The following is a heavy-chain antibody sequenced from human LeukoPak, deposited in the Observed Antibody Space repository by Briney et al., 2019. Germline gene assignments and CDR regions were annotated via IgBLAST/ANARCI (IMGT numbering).Heavy chain of an antibody. CDR3: ARGHSSSWSFFDY. CDR2: ISYDGSNK. J-gene: IGHJ4*02. V-gene: IGHV3-30*03. CDR1: AFTFNVYG. D-gene: IGHD6-13*01. Sequence: GGSLRLSCAASAFTFNVYGIHWVRQAPGKGLVWVAVISYDGSNKYYADSVKGRFTISRDNSKNTLYLQMNSLRPEDTAVYYCARGHSSSWSFFDYWGQGTLVTVSS.